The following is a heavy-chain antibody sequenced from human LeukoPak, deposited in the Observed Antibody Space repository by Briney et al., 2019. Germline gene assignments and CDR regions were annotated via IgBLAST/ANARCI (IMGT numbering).Heavy chain of an antibody. CDR2: IYTSGST. Sequence: PSETLSLTCTVSGGSISSYYWSWIRQPAGKGLEWIGRIYTSGSTNYNPSLKRRVTMSVDTSKNQFSLKLSSVTAADTAVYYCARAYDFWSKDYYYGMDVWGQGTTVTVSS. CDR1: GGSISSYY. J-gene: IGHJ6*02. V-gene: IGHV4-4*07. D-gene: IGHD3-3*01. CDR3: ARAYDFWSKDYYYGMDV.